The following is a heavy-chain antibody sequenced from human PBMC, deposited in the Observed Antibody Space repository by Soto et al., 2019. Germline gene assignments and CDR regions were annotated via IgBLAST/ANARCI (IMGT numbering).Heavy chain of an antibody. J-gene: IGHJ3*02. Sequence: GGSLRLSFAVSGFICSSYDMSWVRQAPGKGLEWVSTILVGGSTHYEDSVKGRFTISRDTSKNTVYLQMNSLTAGDTAFYYCAKATATSGGAFEIYGQGTMVTVSS. CDR2: ILVGGST. V-gene: IGHV3-23*01. D-gene: IGHD1-1*01. CDR3: AKATATSGGAFEI. CDR1: GFICSSYD.